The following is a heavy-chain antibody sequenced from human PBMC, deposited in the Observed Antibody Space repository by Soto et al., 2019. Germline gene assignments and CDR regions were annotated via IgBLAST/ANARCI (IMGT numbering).Heavy chain of an antibody. CDR3: ARVDPKGRYYGMDV. CDR2: IYYSGST. V-gene: IGHV4-39*01. Sequence: SETLSLTCTVSGGSISSSSYYWGWIRQPPGKGLEWIGSIYYSGSTYYNPSLKSRVTISVDTSKNQFSLKLISVTAADTAVYYCARVDPKGRYYGMDVWGQGTTVTVSS. J-gene: IGHJ6*02. CDR1: GGSISSSSYY. D-gene: IGHD3-9*01.